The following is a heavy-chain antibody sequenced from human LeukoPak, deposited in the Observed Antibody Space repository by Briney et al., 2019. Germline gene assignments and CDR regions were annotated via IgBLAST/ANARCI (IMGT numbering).Heavy chain of an antibody. CDR1: GCSFTSYW. Sequence: GESLKISCKGSGCSFTSYWIGWVRQMPGKGLEWTGVIYPGDSDTRYSPSFQGQVTISADKSISTAYLQWSSLKASDTAMYYCARHPIVVVPAAFHPYYYYYMDVWGKGTTVTVSS. CDR2: IYPGDSDT. D-gene: IGHD2-2*01. V-gene: IGHV5-51*01. CDR3: ARHPIVVVPAAFHPYYYYYMDV. J-gene: IGHJ6*03.